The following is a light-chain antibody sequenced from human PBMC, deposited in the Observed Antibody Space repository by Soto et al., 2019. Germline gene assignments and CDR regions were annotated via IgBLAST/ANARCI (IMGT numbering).Light chain of an antibody. J-gene: IGLJ2*01. Sequence: QSVLTQPPSVSAAPGQRVTMSCYGSSCNIGDNYVSWYQHLPGTAPKLLIYDNNKRPSGIPDRFSGSKSGTSATLGITGLQTGDEADYYCGTWDTSLTAVVFGGGTKLTVL. CDR1: SCNIGDNY. V-gene: IGLV1-51*01. CDR3: GTWDTSLTAVV. CDR2: DNN.